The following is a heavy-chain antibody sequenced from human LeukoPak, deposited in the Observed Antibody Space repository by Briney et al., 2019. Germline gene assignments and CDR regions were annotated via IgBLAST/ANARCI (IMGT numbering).Heavy chain of an antibody. CDR2: INAYNGYT. D-gene: IGHD3-22*01. Sequence: GASVKLSCKAAGYTFTSYGISWGRQAPGPGLEWVWGINAYNGYTNYAQKHHVRVTMTTDTSTSTDYKELRSLRCDDSAVYYCARGIWDVKSSVFDYWGQGTLVTVSS. CDR3: ARGIWDVKSSVFDY. CDR1: GYTFTSYG. J-gene: IGHJ4*02. V-gene: IGHV1-18*01.